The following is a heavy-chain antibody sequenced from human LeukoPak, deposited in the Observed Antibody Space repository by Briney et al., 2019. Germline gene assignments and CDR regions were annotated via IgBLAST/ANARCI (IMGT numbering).Heavy chain of an antibody. CDR2: ISYDGSNQ. CDR1: GFTFNNYG. V-gene: IGHV3-30*03. J-gene: IGHJ4*02. CDR3: SGDSSGPFDY. D-gene: IGHD3-22*01. Sequence: GGSLRLSCAASGFTFNNYGMHWVRQAPGKGLEWVAVISYDGSNQYYADSAKGRFTISRDNSKNTLYLQMNSLRAEDTAVYYYSGDSSGPFDYWGQGTLVTVSS.